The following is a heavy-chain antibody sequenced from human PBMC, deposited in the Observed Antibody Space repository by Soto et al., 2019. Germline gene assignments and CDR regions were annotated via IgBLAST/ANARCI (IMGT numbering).Heavy chain of an antibody. CDR1: GGSISSYY. V-gene: IGHV4-59*01. Sequence: QVQLQESGPGLVKPSETLSLTCTVSGGSISSYYWSWIRQPPGKGLEWIGYIYYSGRTNDNPSLKSRVTISVDTSKNQFSLKLSSVTAADTAVYYCASVWGGAFDIWGQGKMVTVSS. CDR2: IYYSGRT. J-gene: IGHJ3*02. D-gene: IGHD3-16*01. CDR3: ASVWGGAFDI.